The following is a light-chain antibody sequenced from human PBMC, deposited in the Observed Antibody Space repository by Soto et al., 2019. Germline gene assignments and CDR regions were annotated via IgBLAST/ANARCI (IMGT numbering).Light chain of an antibody. J-gene: IGKJ2*01. CDR1: QSVSSY. CDR3: QPRSNWPVT. Sequence: EIVLTQSPATLSLSPGERATLSCRASQSVSSYLAWYQQKPGQAPRLLIYDASNRATGIPARFSGSGSGTDFTLTISSLEPEYLAVYYCQPRSNWPVTFGQGTKLEIK. CDR2: DAS. V-gene: IGKV3-11*01.